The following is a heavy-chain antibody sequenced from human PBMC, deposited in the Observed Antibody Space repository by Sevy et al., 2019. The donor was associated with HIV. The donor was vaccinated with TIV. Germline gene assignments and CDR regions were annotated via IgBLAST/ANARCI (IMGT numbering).Heavy chain of an antibody. CDR1: GFSFRRYA. CDR2: ISYDGRNE. CDR3: AGDGGGDYFDY. Sequence: GGSLRLSCEASGFSFRRYAMHWVRQAPGKGLEWLTVISYDGRNEYYVDSVKGRFTISRDNSKNTLYLQMNSLRPEDTAIFYRAGDGGGDYFDYWGQGTLVTVSS. V-gene: IGHV3-30*04. D-gene: IGHD3-10*01. J-gene: IGHJ4*02.